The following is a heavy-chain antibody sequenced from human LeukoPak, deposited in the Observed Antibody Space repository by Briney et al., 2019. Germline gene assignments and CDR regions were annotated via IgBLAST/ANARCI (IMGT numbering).Heavy chain of an antibody. J-gene: IGHJ3*02. CDR1: GGSISSYY. Sequence: SETLSLTCTVSGGSISSYYWSWIRQPAGKGLEWIGYIYYSGSTNYNPSLKSRVTISVDTSKNQFSLKLSSVTAADTAVYYCARDGGTHAFDIWGQGTMVTVSS. CDR3: ARDGGTHAFDI. CDR2: IYYSGST. V-gene: IGHV4-59*01. D-gene: IGHD4-23*01.